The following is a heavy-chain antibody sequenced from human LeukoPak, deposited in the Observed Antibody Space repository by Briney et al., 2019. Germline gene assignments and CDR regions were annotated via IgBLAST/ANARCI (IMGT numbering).Heavy chain of an antibody. V-gene: IGHV1-3*01. CDR3: ARPYDYVWGSYRYTLDY. Sequence: ASVKVSCKASGYTFTSYAMHWVRRAPGQRLEWMGWINAGNGNTKYSQKFQGRVTITRDTSASTAYMELSSLRSEDTAVYYCARPYDYVWGSYRYTLDYWGQGTLVTVSS. J-gene: IGHJ4*02. CDR2: INAGNGNT. D-gene: IGHD3-16*02. CDR1: GYTFTSYA.